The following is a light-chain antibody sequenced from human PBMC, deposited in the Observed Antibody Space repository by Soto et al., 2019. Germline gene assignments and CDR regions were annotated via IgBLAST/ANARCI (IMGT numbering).Light chain of an antibody. CDR1: SSNIGAGYD. Sequence: QAVVTQQPSVSGAPGQRVTISCTGSSSNIGAGYDVHWYHQLPGTAPKLLIYGNNNRPSGVPDRFSGSRSGTSASLAITGLQAEDEAYYYCQSYDSSLSVWVFGGGTKLTVL. CDR3: QSYDSSLSVWV. J-gene: IGLJ3*02. CDR2: GNN. V-gene: IGLV1-40*01.